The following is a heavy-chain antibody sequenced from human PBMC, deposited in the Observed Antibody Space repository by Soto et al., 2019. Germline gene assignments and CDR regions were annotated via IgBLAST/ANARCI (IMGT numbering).Heavy chain of an antibody. CDR2: ISSSGSTI. CDR1: GFTFSDYY. D-gene: IGHD4-17*01. CDR3: ARPDGGPYYYYYMDV. J-gene: IGHJ6*03. Sequence: GGSPRLSCAASGFTFSDYYMSWIRQAPGKGLEWVSYISSSGSTIYYADSVKGRFTISRDNAKNSLYLQMNSLRAEDTAVYYCARPDGGPYYYYYMDVWGKGTTVTVSS. V-gene: IGHV3-11*01.